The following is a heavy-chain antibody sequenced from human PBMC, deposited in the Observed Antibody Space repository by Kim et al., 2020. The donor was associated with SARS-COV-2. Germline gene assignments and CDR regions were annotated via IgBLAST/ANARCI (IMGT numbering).Heavy chain of an antibody. V-gene: IGHV3-30*01. CDR3: AREAAAGFDY. D-gene: IGHD6-13*01. Sequence: HHADAVQGRFIIPRDNSKSTVYLQMNSVRVEDTAVYYCAREAAAGFDYWGQGTLVTVSS. J-gene: IGHJ4*02.